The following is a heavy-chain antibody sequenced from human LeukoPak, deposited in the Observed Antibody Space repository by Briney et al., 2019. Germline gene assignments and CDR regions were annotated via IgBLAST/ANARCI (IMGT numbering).Heavy chain of an antibody. Sequence: GGSLRLSCAASGFTFSSYWMSWVRQAPGKGLEWVANIKQDGSEKYYVDSVKGRFTIFRDNAKNSLYLQMNSLRVEDTAVYYCARQPNYGDYVDFDYWGQGTLVTVSS. CDR2: IKQDGSEK. J-gene: IGHJ4*02. CDR1: GFTFSSYW. V-gene: IGHV3-7*01. D-gene: IGHD4-17*01. CDR3: ARQPNYGDYVDFDY.